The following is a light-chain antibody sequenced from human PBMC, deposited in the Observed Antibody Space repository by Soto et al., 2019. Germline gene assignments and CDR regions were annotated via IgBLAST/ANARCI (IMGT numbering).Light chain of an antibody. CDR3: QVWDSSSYV. CDR1: NIGGKS. V-gene: IGLV3-21*04. J-gene: IGLJ1*01. Sequence: SYELTQPPSVSVAPGKTATITCGGNNIGGKSVHWYQQRPGQSPVLVIYYDSDRPSGIPERFSGSNSGNTVTLTISRVEAGDEADYYCQVWDSSSYVFGTGTKLTVL. CDR2: YDS.